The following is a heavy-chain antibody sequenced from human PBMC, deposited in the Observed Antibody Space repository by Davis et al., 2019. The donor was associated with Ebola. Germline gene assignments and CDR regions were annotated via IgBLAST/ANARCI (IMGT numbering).Heavy chain of an antibody. J-gene: IGHJ4*02. CDR3: AKAHYGSGSPPFDY. CDR1: GFTFSSYW. D-gene: IGHD3-10*01. V-gene: IGHV3-7*03. Sequence: GESLKISCAASGFTFSSYWMSWVRQAPGKGLEWVANIKQDGSEKYYVDSVKGRFTISRDNAKNSLYLQMNSLRAEDTALYYCAKAHYGSGSPPFDYWGQGTLVTVSS. CDR2: IKQDGSEK.